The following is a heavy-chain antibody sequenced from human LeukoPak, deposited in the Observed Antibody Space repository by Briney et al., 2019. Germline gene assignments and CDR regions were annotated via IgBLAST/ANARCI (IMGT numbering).Heavy chain of an antibody. Sequence: SETLSLTCTVSGVSISSGGYYWSWIRQPPGKGLEWIGYIYHSGSTYYNPSLKSRVTISVDRSKNQFSLKLSSVTAADTAVYYCARVAEIAAAGTYFDYWGQGTLVTVSS. CDR3: ARVAEIAAAGTYFDY. CDR1: GVSISSGGYY. CDR2: IYHSGST. J-gene: IGHJ4*02. D-gene: IGHD6-13*01. V-gene: IGHV4-30-2*01.